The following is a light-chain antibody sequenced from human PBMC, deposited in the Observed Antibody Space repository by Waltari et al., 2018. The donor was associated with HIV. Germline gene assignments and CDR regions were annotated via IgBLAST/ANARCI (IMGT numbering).Light chain of an antibody. CDR3: LQGYSSILT. CDR1: ENINTF. Sequence: DIQVTQSPSSLSASVGDRVTIICRTSENINTFLNWFQKKPVKIPRLVIYGASRLESGVPSRFSGTGSGTEFSLTISGLQPEDFATYYCLQGYSSILTFGPGTKVEVK. CDR2: GAS. V-gene: IGKV1-39*01. J-gene: IGKJ3*01.